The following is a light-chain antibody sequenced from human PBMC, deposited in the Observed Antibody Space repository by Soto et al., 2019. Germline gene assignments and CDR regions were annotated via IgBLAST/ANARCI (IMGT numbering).Light chain of an antibody. CDR1: SSDVGSYNY. Sequence: QSVLTQPPSASGSPGQSVTISCTGTSSDVGSYNYVSRYQQYPGKAPKLMIYEVTKRPSGVPDRFSGSKSGNTASLTVSGLQAEDEADYYCTSHAARGIFGTGTKV. J-gene: IGLJ1*01. V-gene: IGLV2-8*01. CDR3: TSHAARGI. CDR2: EVT.